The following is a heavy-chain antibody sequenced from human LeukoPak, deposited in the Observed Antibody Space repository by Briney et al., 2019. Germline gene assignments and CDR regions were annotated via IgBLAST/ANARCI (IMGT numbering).Heavy chain of an antibody. D-gene: IGHD3-22*01. Sequence: SETLSLTCTVSGGSISSGSYYWSWIRQPAGKGLEWIGRIYTSGSTNYNPSLKSRVTISVDTSKNQFSLKLSSVTAADTAVYYCARSDNSDALDAFDIWGQGTVVTVSS. V-gene: IGHV4-61*02. J-gene: IGHJ3*02. CDR2: IYTSGST. CDR3: ARSDNSDALDAFDI. CDR1: GGSISSGSYY.